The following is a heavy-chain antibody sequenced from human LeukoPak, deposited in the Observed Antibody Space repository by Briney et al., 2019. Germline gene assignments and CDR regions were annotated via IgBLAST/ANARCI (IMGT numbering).Heavy chain of an antibody. CDR3: AKYTEGPATAMRNFDY. D-gene: IGHD2-2*01. Sequence: GGSLRLSCAASGFTFNKYAMTWVRQAPGKGLVWVAVISASGDNTDYADSVKGRFTISRDNSKNTLYLQMNSLRAEDTAVYYCAKYTEGPATAMRNFDYWGQGTLVTVSS. CDR1: GFTFNKYA. CDR2: ISASGDNT. V-gene: IGHV3-23*01. J-gene: IGHJ4*02.